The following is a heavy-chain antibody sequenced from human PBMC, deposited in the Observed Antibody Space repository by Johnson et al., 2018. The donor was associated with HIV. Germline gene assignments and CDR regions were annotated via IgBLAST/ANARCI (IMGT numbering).Heavy chain of an antibody. D-gene: IGHD3-22*01. CDR1: GFTFSSYA. Sequence: VQLVESGGGLVQPGGTLRLSCAASGFTFSSYAMSWVRQAPGKGLEWVSAISGSGGSTYYADSVKGRFTISRDNSNNTLYLQMNSLRTEDTAVYYCAREHGPDEGYYDSGGWGPDAFDIWGQGTMVTVSS. CDR3: AREHGPDEGYYDSGGWGPDAFDI. V-gene: IGHV3-23*04. J-gene: IGHJ3*02. CDR2: ISGSGGST.